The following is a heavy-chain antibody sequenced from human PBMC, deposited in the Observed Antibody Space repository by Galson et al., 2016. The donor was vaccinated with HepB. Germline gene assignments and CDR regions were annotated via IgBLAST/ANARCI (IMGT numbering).Heavy chain of an antibody. D-gene: IGHD2-15*01. V-gene: IGHV3-48*02. Sequence: SLRLSCAGSGFTFSSSEMNWLRQAPGKGLEWVSYITGSSDFIKYADSVKGRFTVSRDNAKNSVYLHMNSLRDEDTAVYFCARNMLRAAYFDYWSQGTLVTVSS. CDR2: ITGSSDFI. J-gene: IGHJ4*02. CDR3: ARNMLRAAYFDY. CDR1: GFTFSSSE.